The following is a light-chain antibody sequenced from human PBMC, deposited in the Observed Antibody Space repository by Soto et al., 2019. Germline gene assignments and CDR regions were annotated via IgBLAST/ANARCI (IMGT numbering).Light chain of an antibody. CDR1: QSVTSGY. V-gene: IGKV3-20*01. CDR3: QQYGRSPLT. Sequence: EIVLTQSPGTLSLSLGEKVTLSCIASQSVTSGYLAWYHQKPGQPPRLLIYGASSRATGIPDRFSGSGSGTDFTLTISRLEPEDSAVYYCQQYGRSPLTFGGGTKVDIK. CDR2: GAS. J-gene: IGKJ4*01.